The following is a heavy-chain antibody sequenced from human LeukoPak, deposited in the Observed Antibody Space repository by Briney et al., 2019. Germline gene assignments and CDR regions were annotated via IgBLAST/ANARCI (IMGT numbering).Heavy chain of an antibody. V-gene: IGHV5-51*01. CDR3: ATTYSSDYYYYGMDV. CDR1: GYSFTSYW. D-gene: IGHD6-19*01. CDR2: IYPGDSDT. J-gene: IGHJ6*02. Sequence: LGESLKISCKGSGYSFTSYWIGWVRQMPGKGLEWMGIIYPGDSDTRYSPSFQGQVTISADKSISTAYLQWISLKASDTAMYYCATTYSSDYYYYGMDVWGQGTTVTVFS.